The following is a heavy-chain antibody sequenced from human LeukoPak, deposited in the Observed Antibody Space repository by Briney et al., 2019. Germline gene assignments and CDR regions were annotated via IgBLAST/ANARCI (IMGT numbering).Heavy chain of an antibody. CDR3: ARVSRAGKMIDY. D-gene: IGHD1-1*01. CDR2: INPNSGGT. Sequence: ASVKVSCKASGYTFTGYYMHWVRQAPGQGLEWMGWINPNSGGTSYAQKFQGRVTMTRDTSISTAYMELSRLRSDDTAVYYCARVSRAGKMIDYWGQGTLVTVSS. V-gene: IGHV1-2*02. J-gene: IGHJ4*02. CDR1: GYTFTGYY.